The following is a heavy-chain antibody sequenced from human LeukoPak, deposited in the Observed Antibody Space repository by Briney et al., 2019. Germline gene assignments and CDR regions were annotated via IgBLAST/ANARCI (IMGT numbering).Heavy chain of an antibody. V-gene: IGHV3-7*01. CDR1: GFTFSSYW. D-gene: IGHD6-13*01. Sequence: GGSLRLSCAASGFTFSSYWMSWVRQAPGKGLEWVANIKQDGSGKYYVDSVKGRFTISRDNAKNSLYLQMNSLRAEDTAVYYCARAPGIAAAADNWFDPWGQGTLVTVSS. CDR2: IKQDGSGK. J-gene: IGHJ5*02. CDR3: ARAPGIAAAADNWFDP.